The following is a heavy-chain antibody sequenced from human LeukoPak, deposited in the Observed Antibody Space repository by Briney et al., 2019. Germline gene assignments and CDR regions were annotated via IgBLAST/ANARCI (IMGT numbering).Heavy chain of an antibody. J-gene: IGHJ5*02. V-gene: IGHV4-61*02. CDR1: GGSISSGSYY. Sequence: SQTLSLTCTVSGGSISSGSYYWSWIRQPAGKGLEWIGRIYTSGSTNYNPSLKSRVTISVDTSKNQFSLKLSSVTAADTAVHYCARDALGDYDILTGPNWFDPWGQGTLVTVSS. CDR2: IYTSGST. D-gene: IGHD3-9*01. CDR3: ARDALGDYDILTGPNWFDP.